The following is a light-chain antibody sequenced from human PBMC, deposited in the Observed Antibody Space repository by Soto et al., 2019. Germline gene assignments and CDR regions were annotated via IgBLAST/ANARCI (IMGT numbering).Light chain of an antibody. V-gene: IGKV3D-15*01. Sequence: EIVMTQSPATLSVSPGERATLSCRASQSVNSNYLAWYQQKPGQAPRLLIYGISKRATDIPDRFSGSGSGTEFTLTISSLQPEDFATYYCQPYNNWPLTFGGGTKVESK. CDR2: GIS. CDR1: QSVNSN. J-gene: IGKJ4*01. CDR3: QPYNNWPLT.